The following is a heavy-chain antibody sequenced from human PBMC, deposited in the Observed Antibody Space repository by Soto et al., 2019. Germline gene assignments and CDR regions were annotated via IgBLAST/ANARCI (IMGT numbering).Heavy chain of an antibody. CDR3: ARGPRNDAPHDY. CDR2: ISSSGLTI. Sequence: GGSLRLSCAASGFTFSSYSMNWVRQAPGKGLEWISYISSSGLTIYYADSVKGRFTIFRGNAENSLYLQMSSLRDEDTAVYYCARGPRNDAPHDYWGQGTLVTVSS. V-gene: IGHV3-48*02. D-gene: IGHD1-1*01. J-gene: IGHJ4*02. CDR1: GFTFSSYS.